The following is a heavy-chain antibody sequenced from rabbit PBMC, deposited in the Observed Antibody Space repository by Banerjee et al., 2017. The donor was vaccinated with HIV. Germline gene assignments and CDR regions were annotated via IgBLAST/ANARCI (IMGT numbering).Heavy chain of an antibody. Sequence: QSLEESGGDLVKPGASLTLTCTASGVSFSSNNYMCWVRQAPGKGLEWIACIDSGSSGFTYFASWAKGRFTISKTSSTTVTLQMTSLTAADTATYFCARDSGSSFSSYGMDLRGQGTLVTVS. D-gene: IGHD8-1*01. CDR2: IDSGSSGFT. J-gene: IGHJ3*01. CDR1: GVSFSSNNY. CDR3: ARDSGSSFSSYGMDL. V-gene: IGHV1S40*01.